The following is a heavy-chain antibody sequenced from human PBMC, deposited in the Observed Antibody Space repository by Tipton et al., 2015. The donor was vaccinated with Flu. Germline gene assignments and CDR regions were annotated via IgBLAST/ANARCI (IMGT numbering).Heavy chain of an antibody. CDR2: INQNGSEK. J-gene: IGHJ5*02. D-gene: IGHD3-16*01. V-gene: IGHV3-7*01. Sequence: QLVQSGGGVVQPGRSLRLSCAASGFTFSSYGMHWVRQAPGKGLEWVAHINQNGSEKAYVESVQGRFTISRDNAKNSLFLQMHSLRAEDTAIYYCVRFAGGSWGQGTLVTVSS. CDR1: GFTFSSYG. CDR3: VRFAGGS.